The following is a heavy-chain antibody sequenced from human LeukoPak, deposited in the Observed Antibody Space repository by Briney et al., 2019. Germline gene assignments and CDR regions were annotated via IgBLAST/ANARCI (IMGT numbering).Heavy chain of an antibody. D-gene: IGHD2-2*01. J-gene: IGHJ5*02. Sequence: GGSLRLSCAASGFSFSSYTMSWVRQAPGKGLEWVSSISSSSSYIYYADSVKGRFTISRDNGKKSVFLQMNSLRAEDTGVYFCARSFCSTTTCFDPWGQGTLATVSS. CDR3: ARSFCSTTTCFDP. CDR1: GFSFSSYT. CDR2: ISSSSSYI. V-gene: IGHV3-21*01.